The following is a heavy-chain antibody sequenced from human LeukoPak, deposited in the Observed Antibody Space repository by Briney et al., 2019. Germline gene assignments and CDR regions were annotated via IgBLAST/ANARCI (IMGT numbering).Heavy chain of an antibody. CDR3: AREMEGFDY. D-gene: IGHD2-8*01. CDR1: GFTFDDYA. V-gene: IGHV3-9*01. J-gene: IGHJ4*02. Sequence: GRSLRLSCAASGFTFDDYAMHWVRQAPGKGLEWVSGISWNSGSIGYVDSVKGRFTISRDNAKNSLYLQMNSLRAEDTALYYCAREMEGFDYWGQGTLVTVSS. CDR2: ISWNSGSI.